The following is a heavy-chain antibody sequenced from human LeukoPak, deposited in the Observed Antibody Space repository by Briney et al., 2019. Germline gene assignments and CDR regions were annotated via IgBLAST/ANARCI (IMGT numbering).Heavy chain of an antibody. D-gene: IGHD1-26*01. CDR3: AKTQWKVGATGYFDY. J-gene: IGHJ4*02. CDR1: GFAFNNYA. V-gene: IGHV3-23*01. CDR2: INDNGGQR. Sequence: GGSLRLSCAASGFAFNNYAMTWVRQAPGKGLEWASNINDNGGQRHYADSVKGRFTISRDNSKNTLFLQMDSLRAEDTAVYYCAKTQWKVGATGYFDYWGQGSLVTVSS.